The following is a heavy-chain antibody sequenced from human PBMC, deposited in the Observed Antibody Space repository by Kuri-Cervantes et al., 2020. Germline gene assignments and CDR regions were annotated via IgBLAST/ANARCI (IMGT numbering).Heavy chain of an antibody. J-gene: IGHJ5*02. V-gene: IGHV1-46*01. CDR1: GYTFTSYY. CDR3: AREGFCSGGSCYATNWFDP. D-gene: IGHD2-15*01. Sequence: ASVKVSCKASGYTFTSYYMHWVRQAPGQGLEWMGIINPSGGSTSYAQKFQGRVTTTRDTSTSTVYMELSSLRSEDTAVYYCAREGFCSGGSCYATNWFDPWGQGTLVTVSS. CDR2: INPSGGST.